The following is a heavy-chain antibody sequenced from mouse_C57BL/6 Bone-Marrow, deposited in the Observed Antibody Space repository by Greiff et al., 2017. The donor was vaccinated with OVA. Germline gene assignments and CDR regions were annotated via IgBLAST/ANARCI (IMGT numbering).Heavy chain of an antibody. CDR3: ARLGPFYYYGSTLLDY. D-gene: IGHD1-1*01. CDR2: INPYNGGT. V-gene: IGHV1-19*01. Sequence: VQLQQSGPVLVKPGASVKMSCKASGYTFTDYYMNWVKQSHGKSLEWIGVINPYNGGTSYNQKFKGKATLTVDKSSSTAYMELNSLTSEDSAVYYGARLGPFYYYGSTLLDYWGQGTTLTVSS. CDR1: GYTFTDYY. J-gene: IGHJ2*01.